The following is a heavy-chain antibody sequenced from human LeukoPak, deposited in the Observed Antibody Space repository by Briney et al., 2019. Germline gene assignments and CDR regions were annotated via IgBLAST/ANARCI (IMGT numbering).Heavy chain of an antibody. Sequence: GGSLRLSCAASGFTVSGNSISCVRQAPGKGLEWVSVIYAGGSTYYADSVKGRFTISRDNSKNTLYVQMNSLRAEDTAIYYCARDLFNRDGYDIWGPGTTVIVSS. D-gene: IGHD5-24*01. V-gene: IGHV3-66*01. CDR3: ARDLFNRDGYDI. CDR2: IYAGGST. J-gene: IGHJ3*02. CDR1: GFTVSGNS.